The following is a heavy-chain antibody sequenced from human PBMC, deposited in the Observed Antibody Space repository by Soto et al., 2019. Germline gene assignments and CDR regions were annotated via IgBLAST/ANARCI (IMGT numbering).Heavy chain of an antibody. Sequence: GESLKISCKVSGYSFPNYWIAWVRQMPWKGLEWMGIIFPADSDTRYSPSFQGQVTISADKSISTAYLQCNGMKASDSAMYYCARLGSAMDVWGQGTTVTVSS. V-gene: IGHV5-51*01. CDR2: IFPADSDT. J-gene: IGHJ6*02. CDR1: GYSFPNYW. CDR3: ARLGSAMDV.